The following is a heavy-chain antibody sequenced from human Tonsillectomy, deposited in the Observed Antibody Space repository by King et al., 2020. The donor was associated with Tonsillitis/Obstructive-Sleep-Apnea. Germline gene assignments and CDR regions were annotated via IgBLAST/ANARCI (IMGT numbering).Heavy chain of an antibody. J-gene: IGHJ4*02. CDR3: ARHGSATVLSHFVY. Sequence: QLQESGPGLVKPSETLSLTCTVSNGFISSSSYFWGWIRQPPGKGLEWIGNIYYSGSTYYKPSLKSRVTISVDTSKNPFSLKLSAVTAADTAVYYCARHGSATVLSHFVYWGQGGPAIVAS. V-gene: IGHV4-39*01. D-gene: IGHD4-11*01. CDR2: IYYSGST. CDR1: NGFISSSSYF.